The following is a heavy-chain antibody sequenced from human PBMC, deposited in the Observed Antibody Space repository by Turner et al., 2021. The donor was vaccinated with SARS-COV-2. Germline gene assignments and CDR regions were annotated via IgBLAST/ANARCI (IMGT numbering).Heavy chain of an antibody. Sequence: EVQLVETGGGSIQPGGSLRLSCAVSGSTFSSNCMSWVRQAPGKGLEWVSAICRGRTYYADSVRGRFSISRDNSKNSLYLQMNSLRAEDTAVYYCAGEGYCSGGTCEGPFDFWGQGTLVTVSS. D-gene: IGHD2-15*01. CDR2: ICRGRT. V-gene: IGHV3-53*02. CDR1: GSTFSSNC. CDR3: AGEGYCSGGTCEGPFDF. J-gene: IGHJ4*02.